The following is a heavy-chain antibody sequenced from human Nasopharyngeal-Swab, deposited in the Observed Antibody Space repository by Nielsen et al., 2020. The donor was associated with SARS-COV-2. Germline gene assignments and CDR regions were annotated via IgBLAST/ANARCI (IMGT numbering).Heavy chain of an antibody. V-gene: IGHV3-48*04. CDR2: ISSSTI. CDR1: GFTFSSYS. D-gene: IGHD4-23*01. J-gene: IGHJ4*02. Sequence: ETLSLTCAASGFTFSSYSMNWVRQAPGKGLEWVSYISSSTIYYADSVKGRFAISRDNAKNSLYLQMNSLRAEDTAVYYCARDFENDYGGRNDYWGQGTPVTVSS. CDR3: ARDFENDYGGRNDY.